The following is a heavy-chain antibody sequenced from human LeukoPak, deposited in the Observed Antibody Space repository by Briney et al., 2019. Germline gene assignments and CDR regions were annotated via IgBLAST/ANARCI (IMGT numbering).Heavy chain of an antibody. D-gene: IGHD3-22*01. CDR1: GNTFTSYD. V-gene: IGHV1-8*01. CDR3: ARGRTYYYDSSGYYGDY. CDR2: MNPNSGNT. J-gene: IGHJ4*02. Sequence: GASVKVSCKASGNTFTSYDINWVRQATGQGLEWMGWMNPNSGNTGYAQKFQGRVTMTRNTSISTAYMELSSLRSEDTAVYYCARGRTYYYDSSGYYGDYWGQGTLVTVPS.